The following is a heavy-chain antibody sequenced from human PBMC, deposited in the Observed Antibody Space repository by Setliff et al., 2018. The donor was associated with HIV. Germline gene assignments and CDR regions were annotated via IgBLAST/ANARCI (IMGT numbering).Heavy chain of an antibody. J-gene: IGHJ4*02. V-gene: IGHV4-61*09. CDR3: ARALGYYYDSSGYVDY. D-gene: IGHD3-22*01. CDR2: IHTSGST. CDR1: GGSISSGSYY. Sequence: SETLSLTCTVSGGSISSGSYYWSWIRQPAGKGLEWIGHIHTSGSTKYNPSLKSRVTISADTSKNQFSLNLSSVTAAETAVYYCARALGYYYDSSGYVDYWGQGTLVTVSS.